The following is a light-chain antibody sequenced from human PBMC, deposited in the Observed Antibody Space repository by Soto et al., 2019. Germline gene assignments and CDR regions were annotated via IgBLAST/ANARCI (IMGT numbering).Light chain of an antibody. CDR2: EVS. CDR3: SSYAGSNILSVV. Sequence: QSALTQPPSASGSPGQSVTISCTGTSSDVGGYNRVSWYQQYPGKAPKLMIYEVSKRPSGVPDRFSGSKPGNTASLTVSGLQAEDEADYYCSSYAGSNILSVVFGGGTKLTVL. V-gene: IGLV2-8*01. CDR1: SSDVGGYNR. J-gene: IGLJ2*01.